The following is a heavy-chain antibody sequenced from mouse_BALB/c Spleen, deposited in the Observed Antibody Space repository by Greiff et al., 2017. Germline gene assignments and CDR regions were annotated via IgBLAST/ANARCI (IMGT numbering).Heavy chain of an antibody. CDR1: GYTFPSYY. D-gene: IGHD2-4*01. CDR3: TRFYDYDPYYFDY. V-gene: IGHV1S81*02. Sequence: VQLQQSGAELVKPGASVKLSCKASGYTFPSYYMYWVKQRPGQGLEWIGEINPSNGGTNFNEKFKSKATLTVDKSSSTAYMQLSSLTSEDSAVYDCTRFYDYDPYYFDYWGQGTTLTVSS. J-gene: IGHJ2*01. CDR2: INPSNGGT.